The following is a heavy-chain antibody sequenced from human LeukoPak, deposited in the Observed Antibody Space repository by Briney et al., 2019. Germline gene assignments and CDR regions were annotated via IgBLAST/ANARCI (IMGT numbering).Heavy chain of an antibody. J-gene: IGHJ6*03. CDR1: GFTFSSYG. Sequence: PGGSLRLSCAASGFTFSSYGMSWVRQAPGKGLEWVSAISGSGGSTYYADSVKGRFTISRGNSKNTLYLQMNSLKTEDTAVYYCTTVRYSSSWYDWAYYYYYMDVWGKGTTVTISS. CDR3: TTVRYSSSWYDWAYYYYYMDV. CDR2: ISGSGGST. D-gene: IGHD6-13*01. V-gene: IGHV3-23*01.